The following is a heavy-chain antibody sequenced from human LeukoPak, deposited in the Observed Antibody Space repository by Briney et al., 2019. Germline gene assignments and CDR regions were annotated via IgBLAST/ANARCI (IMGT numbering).Heavy chain of an antibody. CDR2: IYYSGST. CDR1: GGSISSYY. Sequence: PSETLSLTCTVSGGSISSYYWSWIRQPPGKGLEWIGYIYYSGSTNYNPSLKSRVTISVDTSKNQFSLKLSSVTAADTAVYYCARVPYSSSSGWFDPWGQGTLVTVSS. D-gene: IGHD6-6*01. V-gene: IGHV4-59*01. CDR3: ARVPYSSSSGWFDP. J-gene: IGHJ5*02.